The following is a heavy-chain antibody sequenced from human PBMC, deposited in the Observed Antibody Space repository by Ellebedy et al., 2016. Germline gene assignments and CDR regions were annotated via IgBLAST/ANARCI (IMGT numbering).Heavy chain of an antibody. V-gene: IGHV1-8*01. J-gene: IGHJ4*02. D-gene: IGHD3-10*01. Sequence: ASVKVSXXASGYTFTSYDINWVRQATGQGLEWMGWMNPNSGNTGYAQKFQGRVTMTRNTSTSTVYMELSSLRSEDTAVYYCARDGGEGRPLPSDYWGQGTLVTVSS. CDR1: GYTFTSYD. CDR3: ARDGGEGRPLPSDY. CDR2: MNPNSGNT.